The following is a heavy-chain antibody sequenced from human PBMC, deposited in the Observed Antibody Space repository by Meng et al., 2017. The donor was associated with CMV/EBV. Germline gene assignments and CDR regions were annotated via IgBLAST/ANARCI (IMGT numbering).Heavy chain of an antibody. J-gene: IGHJ5*02. CDR3: ARSLAYSSSWWKNWFDP. Sequence: GESLKISCAASGFTDSSNYMSWVRQAPGKGLEWVSVIYSGGSTYYADSVKGRFTISRDNSKNTLYLQMNSLRAEDTAVYYCARSLAYSSSWWKNWFDPWGQGTLVTVSS. CDR2: IYSGGST. D-gene: IGHD6-13*01. V-gene: IGHV3-53*01. CDR1: GFTDSSNY.